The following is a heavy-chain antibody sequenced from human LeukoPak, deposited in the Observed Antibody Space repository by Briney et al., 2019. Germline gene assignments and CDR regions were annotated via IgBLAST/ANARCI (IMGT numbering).Heavy chain of an antibody. D-gene: IGHD1-1*01. Sequence: ASVKVSCKASGYTFTGYYMHWVRQAPGQGLEWMGWINPNSGGTNYAQKFQGRVTMTRDTSISTAYMELSRLRSDDTAVYYCAREWVDWNDVHYYYYGMDVWGQGTTVTVSS. J-gene: IGHJ6*02. CDR2: INPNSGGT. CDR1: GYTFTGYY. CDR3: AREWVDWNDVHYYYYGMDV. V-gene: IGHV1-2*02.